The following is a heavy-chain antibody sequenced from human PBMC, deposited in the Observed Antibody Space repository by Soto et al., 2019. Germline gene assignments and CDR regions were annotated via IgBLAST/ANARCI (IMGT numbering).Heavy chain of an antibody. CDR1: GFTFDTYW. Sequence: EVQLVESGGGLVQPGGSLRLSCAASGFTFDTYWMHWVRQAPGKGLVWVSRINTDGYSTSYADSVKGRFIISRDNAKNTLYLQMNSLRAEDTAVYYCASQLGDTETNTGYFDLWGRGTLVTVSS. CDR2: INTDGYST. CDR3: ASQLGDTETNTGYFDL. J-gene: IGHJ2*01. V-gene: IGHV3-74*01. D-gene: IGHD4-17*01.